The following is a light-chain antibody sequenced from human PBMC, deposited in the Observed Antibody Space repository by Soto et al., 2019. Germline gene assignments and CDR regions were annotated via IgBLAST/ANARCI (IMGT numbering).Light chain of an antibody. J-gene: IGKJ5*01. CDR1: KSVSSSY. Sequence: EIVLTQSPGTLSLSPGERATLSCRASKSVSSSYLAWYQQKPGQATILLIFGASSRAICIPDRFSGSWSGTYFILTISRLEPEYFAVYYCQQYGGSLITFGQGTRLEIK. CDR2: GAS. V-gene: IGKV3-20*01. CDR3: QQYGGSLIT.